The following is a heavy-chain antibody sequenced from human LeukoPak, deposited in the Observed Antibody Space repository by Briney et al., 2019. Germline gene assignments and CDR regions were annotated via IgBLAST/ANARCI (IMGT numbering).Heavy chain of an antibody. D-gene: IGHD2/OR15-2a*01. CDR3: ARDVIR. J-gene: IGHJ4*02. CDR1: GFTFTDYY. CDR2: ILNDGTNE. V-gene: IGHV3-30-3*01. Sequence: GVSLRLSCATSGFTFTDYYMSWIRQAPGKGLEWVAFILNDGTNEHYTDSVKGRFTISRDNSKNTLYLQMNSLRAEDTAVYYCARDVIRRGQGTLVTVSS.